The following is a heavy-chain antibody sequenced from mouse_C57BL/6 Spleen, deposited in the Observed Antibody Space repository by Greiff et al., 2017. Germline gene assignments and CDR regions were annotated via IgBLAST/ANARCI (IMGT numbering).Heavy chain of an antibody. D-gene: IGHD2-4*01. V-gene: IGHV1-69*01. Sequence: QVQLKQPGAELVMPGASVKLSCKASGYTFTSYWMHWVKQRPGQGLEWIGEIDPSDSYTNYNQKFKGKSTLTVDKSSSTAYMQLSSLTSEDSAVYYCARRDDYEGAWFAYWGQGTLVTVSA. J-gene: IGHJ3*01. CDR2: IDPSDSYT. CDR1: GYTFTSYW. CDR3: ARRDDYEGAWFAY.